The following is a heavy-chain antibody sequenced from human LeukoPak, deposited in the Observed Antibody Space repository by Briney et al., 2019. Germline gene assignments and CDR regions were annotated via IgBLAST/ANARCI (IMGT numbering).Heavy chain of an antibody. CDR2: IYYSGST. Sequence: SETLSLTCTVSGGSISSSSYYWGWIRQPPGKGLEWIGSIYYSGSTYYNPSLKSRVTISVDTSKNQFSLKLSSVTAADTAVYYCARDPGGYSQGAGAFDIWGQGTMVTVSS. V-gene: IGHV4-39*02. CDR1: GGSISSSSYY. CDR3: ARDPGGYSQGAGAFDI. J-gene: IGHJ3*02. D-gene: IGHD5-18*01.